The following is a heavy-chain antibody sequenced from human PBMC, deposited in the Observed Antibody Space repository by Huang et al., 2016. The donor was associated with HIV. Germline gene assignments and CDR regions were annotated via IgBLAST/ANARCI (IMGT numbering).Heavy chain of an antibody. Sequence: QVQLQQWGAGLLKPSETLSLTCDVYGGSLSGYYWRWIRQSPGKGLEWIGEINHSRSTNYNPSLKSRLTISVDTSKNEFSLKLGSVTAADTAVYYCASERMMSWLDDHDAFDIWGQGTMVTVSS. CDR1: GGSLSGYY. V-gene: IGHV4-34*01. J-gene: IGHJ3*02. D-gene: IGHD1-1*01. CDR3: ASERMMSWLDDHDAFDI. CDR2: INHSRST.